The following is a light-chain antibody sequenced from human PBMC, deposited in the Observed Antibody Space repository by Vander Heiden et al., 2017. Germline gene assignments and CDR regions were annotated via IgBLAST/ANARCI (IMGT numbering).Light chain of an antibody. CDR2: GTS. CDR3: ASWDDSLSVVL. Sequence: QSILPQPPSESGTPGQRVTIYCSGSSSNIGAGHVNWYQQLPGAAPKVLIYGTSQRPSGVADRFSGSKSGTSATLAISGLRSDDEADYYCASWDDSLSVVLFGGGTRLTVL. CDR1: SSNIGAGH. J-gene: IGLJ3*02. V-gene: IGLV1-47*01.